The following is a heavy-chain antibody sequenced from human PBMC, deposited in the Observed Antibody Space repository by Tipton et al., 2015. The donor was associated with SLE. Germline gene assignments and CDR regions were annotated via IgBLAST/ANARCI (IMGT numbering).Heavy chain of an antibody. CDR2: IYDRGST. V-gene: IGHV4-39*01. Sequence: LRLSCTASGGSIINSDHHWDWTRQAPGKGLEWIASIYDRGSTFYNPSLRSRVIVSADSSKNQFSLKMTSVTAADTAVYFCASGPRGYTYGRAGDFWGQGTLVTVSS. D-gene: IGHD5-18*01. J-gene: IGHJ4*02. CDR1: GGSIINSDHH. CDR3: ASGPRGYTYGRAGDF.